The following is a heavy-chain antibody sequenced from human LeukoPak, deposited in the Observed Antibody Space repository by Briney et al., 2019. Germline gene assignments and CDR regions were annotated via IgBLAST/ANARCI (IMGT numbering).Heavy chain of an antibody. Sequence: SQTLSLTCTVSGGSISSGGYYWSWIRQHPGKGLEWIGYIYYSGSTYYNPPLKSRVTISVDTSKNQFSLKLSSVTAADTAVYYCARRPGYSSSFFDYWGQGTLVTVSS. CDR1: GGSISSGGYY. CDR3: ARRPGYSSSFFDY. J-gene: IGHJ4*02. D-gene: IGHD6-13*01. V-gene: IGHV4-31*03. CDR2: IYYSGST.